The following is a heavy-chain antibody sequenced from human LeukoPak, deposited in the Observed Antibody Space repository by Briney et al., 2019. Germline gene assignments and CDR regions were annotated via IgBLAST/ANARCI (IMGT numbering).Heavy chain of an antibody. CDR1: GFTFSRYA. D-gene: IGHD3-10*01. Sequence: PGGSLRLSCLASGFTFSRYAMHWVRQAPGKGLEYVSAISNNGGSTFYADSVKGRFTISRDNSKNTLYLQMSSLRAEDTAVYYCVRGVRDGNSFYFDPWGQGTLVTVSS. V-gene: IGHV3-64D*06. CDR3: VRGVRDGNSFYFDP. CDR2: ISNNGGST. J-gene: IGHJ5*01.